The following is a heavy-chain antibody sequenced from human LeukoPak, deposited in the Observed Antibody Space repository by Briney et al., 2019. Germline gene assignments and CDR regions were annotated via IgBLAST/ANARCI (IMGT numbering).Heavy chain of an antibody. CDR3: ARDGAVAGIFDY. D-gene: IGHD6-19*01. CDR2: ISAYNGNT. J-gene: IGHJ4*02. Sequence: ASVKLSCKASDYTFTSYGISWVRQAPGQGLEWMGWISAYNGNTNYAQKLQGRVTMTTDTSTSTAYMELRSLRSDDTAVYYCARDGAVAGIFDYWGQGTLVTVSS. CDR1: DYTFTSYG. V-gene: IGHV1-18*01.